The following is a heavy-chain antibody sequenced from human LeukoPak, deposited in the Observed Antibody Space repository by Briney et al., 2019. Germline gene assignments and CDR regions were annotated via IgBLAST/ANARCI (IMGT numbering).Heavy chain of an antibody. Sequence: QPGGSLRPSCAASGFTFSSYAMSWVRQAPGKGLEWVSAISGSGGSTYYADSVKGRFTISRDNSKNTLYLQMNSLRAEDTAVYYCAKTGLIAAAGTWWFDPWGQGTLVTVSS. CDR1: GFTFSSYA. V-gene: IGHV3-23*01. CDR3: AKTGLIAAAGTWWFDP. CDR2: ISGSGGST. D-gene: IGHD6-13*01. J-gene: IGHJ5*02.